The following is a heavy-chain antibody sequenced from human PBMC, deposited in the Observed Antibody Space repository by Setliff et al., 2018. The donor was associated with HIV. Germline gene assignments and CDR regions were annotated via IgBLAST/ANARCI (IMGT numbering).Heavy chain of an antibody. CDR2: IYHSGRT. D-gene: IGHD2-8*01. V-gene: IGHV4-39*07. CDR3: ARESPDGLDY. J-gene: IGHJ4*02. CDR1: GGSISSNSYY. Sequence: LSLTCTVSGGSISSNSYYWGWIRQPPGKGLEWIGSIYHSGRTYYNPSLKSRVTISVDTSKNQFSLKLTSVTAADTAMYFCARESPDGLDYWGQGTLVTVSS.